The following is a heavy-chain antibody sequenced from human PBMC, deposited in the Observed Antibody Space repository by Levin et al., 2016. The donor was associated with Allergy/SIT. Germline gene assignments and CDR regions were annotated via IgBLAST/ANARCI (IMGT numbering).Heavy chain of an antibody. J-gene: IGHJ4*02. CDR2: IYYTGST. D-gene: IGHD2/OR15-2a*01. CDR3: ARDFYGTADY. V-gene: IGHV4-34*11. Sequence: SETLSLTCAVYGGSFSGYYWSWIRQPPGKGLEWIGYIYYTGSTDYNPSFKSRVTISVDTPKNQFSLSLRSATAADTAVYFCARDFYGTADYWGQGRLVTVSS. CDR1: GGSFSGYY.